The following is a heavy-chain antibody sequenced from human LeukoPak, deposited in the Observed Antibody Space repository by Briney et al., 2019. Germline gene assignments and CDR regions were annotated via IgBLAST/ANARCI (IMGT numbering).Heavy chain of an antibody. J-gene: IGHJ4*02. Sequence: ASVKVSCKASGYTFTGYFMHWVRQAPGQGLEWMGIINCDGGSTSYAQKFQGRVTMTRDTSTSTVYMELNSLKSEDTALYYRARVSIDFIGMDVWGRGTLVTVPS. CDR1: GYTFTGYF. D-gene: IGHD1-14*01. V-gene: IGHV1-46*01. CDR3: ARVSIDFIGMDV. CDR2: INCDGGST.